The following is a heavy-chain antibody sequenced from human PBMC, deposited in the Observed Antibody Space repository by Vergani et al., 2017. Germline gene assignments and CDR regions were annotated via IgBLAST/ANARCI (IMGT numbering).Heavy chain of an antibody. CDR3: ARGIEYYDILAGYSTKYCFDY. Sequence: QVQLVQSGAEVKKPGSSVKVSCKASGGTFSSYAISWVRQAPGQGLEWMGRIIPILGIANYAQKFQGRVTITADKSTSTADMELSSLRSEDTAVYYCARGIEYYDILAGYSTKYCFDYWGQGTLVTVSS. J-gene: IGHJ4*02. D-gene: IGHD3-9*01. V-gene: IGHV1-69*04. CDR1: GGTFSSYA. CDR2: IIPILGIA.